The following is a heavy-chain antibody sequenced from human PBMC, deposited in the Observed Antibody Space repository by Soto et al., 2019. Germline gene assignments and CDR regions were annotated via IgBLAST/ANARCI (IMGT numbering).Heavy chain of an antibody. J-gene: IGHJ4*02. Sequence: QVQLQESGPGLVKPSETLSLTCTVSGGSISTYYWSWIRQPPGKGLEWIGDIYYNGRTNYNPSLASRVIISLDTSKSPFSLQLSSVSAADTAVYYCASDGSGYDFWSGPYFFDYWGPGTLVTVSS. CDR1: GGSISTYY. V-gene: IGHV4-59*01. CDR2: IYYNGRT. CDR3: ASDGSGYDFWSGPYFFDY. D-gene: IGHD3-3*01.